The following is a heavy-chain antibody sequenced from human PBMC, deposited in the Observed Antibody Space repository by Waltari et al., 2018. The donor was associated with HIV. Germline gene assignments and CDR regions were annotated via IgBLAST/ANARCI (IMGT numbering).Heavy chain of an antibody. D-gene: IGHD3-22*01. J-gene: IGHJ4*02. CDR2: INPSGGRT. CDR3: ARGLFGGGYYYYFDY. V-gene: IGHV1-46*01. Sequence: QVQLVQSGAEVKKPGASVKVSCKASGYTFTTYYMHWVRQAPGQGLEWMGIINPSGGRTTYAQKFQGRVTMTRDTSTNTVHMELSSLRSEDTAMYYCARGLFGGGYYYYFDYWGQGTLVTVSS. CDR1: GYTFTTYY.